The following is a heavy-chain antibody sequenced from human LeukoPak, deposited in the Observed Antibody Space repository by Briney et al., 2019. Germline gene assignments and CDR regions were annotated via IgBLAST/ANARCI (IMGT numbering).Heavy chain of an antibody. CDR1: GFTFSSYA. CDR2: ISYDGSNK. CDR3: ARGWWLQLSLGLDY. J-gene: IGHJ4*02. Sequence: GGSLRLSCAASGFTFSSYAMHWVRQAPGKGLEWVAVISYDGSNKYYADSVKGRSTISGDNSKNTLYLQMNSLRAEDTAVYYCARGWWLQLSLGLDYWGQGTLVTVSS. V-gene: IGHV3-30-3*01. D-gene: IGHD5-24*01.